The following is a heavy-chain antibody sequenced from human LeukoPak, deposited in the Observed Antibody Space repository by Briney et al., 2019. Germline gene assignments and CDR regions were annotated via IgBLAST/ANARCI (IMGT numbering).Heavy chain of an antibody. CDR2: IWYDGGNK. CDR3: ARDGEDDSSGHYKPYDY. D-gene: IGHD3-22*01. V-gene: IGHV3-33*01. CDR1: GFTFGSYG. Sequence: GSLRLSCVASGFTFGSYGMHWVRQAPGKGPEWVAAIWYDGGNKYYADYVKGRFTISRDNSKNTMYLQMNSLGAEDTAVYYCARDGEDDSSGHYKPYDYWGQGTLVTVSS. J-gene: IGHJ4*02.